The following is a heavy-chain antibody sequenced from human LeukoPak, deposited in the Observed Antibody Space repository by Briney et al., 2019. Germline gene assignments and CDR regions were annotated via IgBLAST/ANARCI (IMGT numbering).Heavy chain of an antibody. V-gene: IGHV3-23*01. Sequence: GGSLRLSCAASGLTFSSYAMSWVRQAPGKGLEWVSAIVGGGVGATYADSVKGRFTISRDNSKNTLYLQMNSLRAEDTAVYYCAKDLYETRTMIVVVITVTTAFDIWGQGTMVTVSS. CDR2: IVGGGVGA. CDR3: AKDLYETRTMIVVVITVTTAFDI. D-gene: IGHD3-22*01. CDR1: GLTFSSYA. J-gene: IGHJ3*02.